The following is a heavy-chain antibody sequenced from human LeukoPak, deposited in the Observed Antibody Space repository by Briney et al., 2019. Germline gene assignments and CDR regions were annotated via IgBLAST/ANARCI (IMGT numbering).Heavy chain of an antibody. CDR1: GYSFTTYW. Sequence: ESLKISCQGSGYSFTTYWIVWVRQMPGKGLEWMGIIYPGDSHTRYSPSFQGQVTISADRSISTAYLQWSSLKASDTAMYYCARFHATWYGDSWGQGTLVTVSS. D-gene: IGHD6-13*01. CDR3: ARFHATWYGDS. V-gene: IGHV5-51*01. J-gene: IGHJ4*02. CDR2: IYPGDSHT.